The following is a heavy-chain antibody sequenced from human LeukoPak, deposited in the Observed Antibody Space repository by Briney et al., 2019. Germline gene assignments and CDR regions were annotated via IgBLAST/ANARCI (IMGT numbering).Heavy chain of an antibody. Sequence: GGFLRLSCAGSGFPFSIYGMNWVRQAPGKGLEWVSGISPGGGPTYYADSVKGRFTISRDESKNTLYLQMNNLSAEDTAVYYCAKDGAWLRFDDWGRGILVTVSS. V-gene: IGHV3-23*01. J-gene: IGHJ4*02. CDR1: GFPFSIYG. CDR2: ISPGGGPT. CDR3: AKDGAWLRFDD. D-gene: IGHD5-12*01.